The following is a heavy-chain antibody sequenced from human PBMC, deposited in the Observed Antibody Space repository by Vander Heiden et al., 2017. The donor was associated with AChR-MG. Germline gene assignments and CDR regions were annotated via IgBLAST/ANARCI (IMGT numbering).Heavy chain of an antibody. CDR2: IIPILGIA. Sequence: QVQLVQSGAEVKKPGSSVKVSCKASGGTFSSYAISWARQAPGQGLEWMGRIIPILGIANYAQKFQGRVTITADKSTSTAYMELSSLRSEDTAVYYCARDYCSSTSCRRNWFDPWGQGTLVTVSS. CDR1: GGTFSSYA. CDR3: ARDYCSSTSCRRNWFDP. V-gene: IGHV1-69*04. J-gene: IGHJ5*02. D-gene: IGHD2-2*01.